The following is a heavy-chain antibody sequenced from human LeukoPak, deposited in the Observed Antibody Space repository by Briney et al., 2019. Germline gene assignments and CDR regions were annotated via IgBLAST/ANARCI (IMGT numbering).Heavy chain of an antibody. J-gene: IGHJ1*01. CDR1: GGSFSDYD. CDR2: INQSGST. V-gene: IGHV4-34*01. D-gene: IGHD6-13*01. CDR3: ARTSIAAAGPNEYFQH. Sequence: PSETLSLTCAVSGGSFSDYDWSWIRQPPGKGLEWIGEINQSGSTNDNPSLKSRVTISVDTSKNQFSLKLSSVTAADTAVYYCARTSIAAAGPNEYFQHWGQGTLVTVSS.